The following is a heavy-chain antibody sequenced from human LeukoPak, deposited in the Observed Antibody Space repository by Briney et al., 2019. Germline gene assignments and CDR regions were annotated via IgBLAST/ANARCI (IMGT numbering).Heavy chain of an antibody. CDR2: IYTSGST. D-gene: IGHD6-6*01. CDR1: GVSVISPVYY. J-gene: IGHJ3*02. Sequence: SETLSLTCTVSGVSVISPVYYWSWIRQPAGKGLEWIGRIYTSGSTNYNPSLKSRVTISVDTSKNQFSLKLSSVTAADTAVYYCARGWGIAALSDAFDIWGQGTMVTVSS. CDR3: ARGWGIAALSDAFDI. V-gene: IGHV4-61*02.